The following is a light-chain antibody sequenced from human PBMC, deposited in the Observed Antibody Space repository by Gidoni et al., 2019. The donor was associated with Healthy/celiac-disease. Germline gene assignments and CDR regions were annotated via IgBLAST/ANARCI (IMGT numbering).Light chain of an antibody. CDR2: EVS. J-gene: IGLJ2*01. V-gene: IGLV2-8*01. CDR1: TSYVGGYNS. Sequence: QPALTHPPSASGSPGQSVTISCTGTTSYVGGYNSVSWYQQHPGKAPKLMIYEVSKRPSGVPDRFSGSKSGNTASLTVSGLQAEDEADYYCSSYAGSNKLFGGGTKLTVL. CDR3: SSYAGSNKL.